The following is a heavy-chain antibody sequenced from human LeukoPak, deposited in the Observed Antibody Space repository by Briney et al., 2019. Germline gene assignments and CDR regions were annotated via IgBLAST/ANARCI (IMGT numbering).Heavy chain of an antibody. CDR3: ARGQLWLHYFEY. V-gene: IGHV3-30-3*01. Sequence: GGSLRLSCAASGFTFNSYAMHWIRQAPGKGLEWVAVISYDGSNQYYADSVTGRFTISRDNSKNTLYLQMNSLRAEDTAVYFCARGQLWLHYFEYWGQGTLVTVSS. J-gene: IGHJ4*02. D-gene: IGHD5-18*01. CDR2: ISYDGSNQ. CDR1: GFTFNSYA.